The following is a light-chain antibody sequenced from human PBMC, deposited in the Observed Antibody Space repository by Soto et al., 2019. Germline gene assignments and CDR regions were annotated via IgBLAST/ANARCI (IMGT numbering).Light chain of an antibody. CDR2: DAS. Sequence: EMVLQQSPGTLSLSPAERATLSCRASQSVNNYLAWYRQKPGQTPRLLIYDASNRATGIPPRFSGSGSGTDSTLTISSLEPEDSAVSYCQQRGTWPWLTFGGGTRVEI. V-gene: IGKV3-11*01. CDR3: QQRGTWPWLT. CDR1: QSVNNY. J-gene: IGKJ4*01.